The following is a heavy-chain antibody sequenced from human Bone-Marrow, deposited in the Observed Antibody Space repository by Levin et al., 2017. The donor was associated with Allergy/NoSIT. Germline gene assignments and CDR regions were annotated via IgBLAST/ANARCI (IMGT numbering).Heavy chain of an antibody. CDR2: ISSTSSYI. CDR3: AGGWHPNNYYMDG. V-gene: IGHV3-21*01. D-gene: IGHD3-16*01. CDR1: GFTFSSYR. J-gene: IGHJ6*03. Sequence: GGSLRLSCAASGFTFSSYRMDWVRQAPGKGLEWVSSISSTSSYIYYADSVKGRFTISRDNAKNSLYLQMNSLRAEDTAVYYCAGGWHPNNYYMDGWGKGTTVTVSS.